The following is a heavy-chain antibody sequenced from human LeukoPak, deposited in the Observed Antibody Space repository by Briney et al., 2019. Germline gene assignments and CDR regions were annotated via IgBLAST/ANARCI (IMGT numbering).Heavy chain of an antibody. Sequence: SQTLSLTCTVSSGSLNTGGSYWSWVRQPRGKALEWIGYIYHTGTTDYKSTLKSRITISIDRSENQFSLKLSSVTAADTAVYYCARGEFTMIVNWGQGTLVTVSS. CDR3: ARGEFTMIVN. CDR2: IYHTGTT. CDR1: SGSLNTGGSY. D-gene: IGHD3-22*01. V-gene: IGHV4-30-2*01. J-gene: IGHJ4*02.